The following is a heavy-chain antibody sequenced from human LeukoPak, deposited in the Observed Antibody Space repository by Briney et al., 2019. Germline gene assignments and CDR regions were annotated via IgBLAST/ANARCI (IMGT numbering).Heavy chain of an antibody. CDR2: IKSDGDGSDT. CDR1: GFSLSDYW. CDR3: GRDQLGDGYIIDY. V-gene: IGHV3-74*03. D-gene: IGHD5-24*01. Sequence: GGSLRISCAASGFSLSDYWMHWVRQAPGRGLVWVSRIKSDGDGSDTMHADSVKGRFTISRDNAKNTLYLQMNSLRAEDTAVYYCGRDQLGDGYIIDYWGQGTPVTVSS. J-gene: IGHJ4*02.